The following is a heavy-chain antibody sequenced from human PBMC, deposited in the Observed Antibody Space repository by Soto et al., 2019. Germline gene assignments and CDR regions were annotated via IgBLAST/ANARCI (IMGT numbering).Heavy chain of an antibody. CDR3: ARGRCYYDSSCYYYWWAGWDSTDKIKDYYGMDV. J-gene: IGHJ6*02. D-gene: IGHD3-22*01. V-gene: IGHV3-74*01. CDR2: INSDGSST. Sequence: PGGSLRLSCAASGFTFSSYWMHWVRQAPGKGLVWVSRINSDGSSTSYADSVKGRFTISRDNAKNTLYLQMNSLRAEDTAVYYCARGRCYYDSSCYYYWWAGWDSTDKIKDYYGMDVWGQGTTVTVSS. CDR1: GFTFSSYW.